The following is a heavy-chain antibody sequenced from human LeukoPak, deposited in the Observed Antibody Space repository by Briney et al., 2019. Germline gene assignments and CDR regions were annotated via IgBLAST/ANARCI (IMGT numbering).Heavy chain of an antibody. Sequence: SDTLSLTCTVSVGSISSCSYYWSWIPQPTGKGLEWIGRIYTSGSTNYNPSLKSRVTISVDTSKNQFSLKLSSVTAADTDVYYCARGYSSGWYYFDYWGQGTLVTVSS. CDR2: IYTSGST. V-gene: IGHV4-61*02. J-gene: IGHJ4*02. CDR1: VGSISSCSYY. D-gene: IGHD6-19*01. CDR3: ARGYSSGWYYFDY.